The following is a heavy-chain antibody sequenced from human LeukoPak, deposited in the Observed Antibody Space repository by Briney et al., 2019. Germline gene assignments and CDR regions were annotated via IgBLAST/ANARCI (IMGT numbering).Heavy chain of an antibody. D-gene: IGHD2-15*01. CDR3: TTGGDIIVVVAATCAY. CDR1: GFTFSSYR. J-gene: IGHJ4*02. Sequence: GGSLRLSCAASGFTFSSYRMNWVRQAPGKGLEWVSSISSSSSYIYYADSVKGRFTISRDNAKNSLYLQMNSLKTEDTAVYYCTTGGDIIVVVAATCAYWGQGTLVIVSS. V-gene: IGHV3-21*03. CDR2: ISSSSSYI.